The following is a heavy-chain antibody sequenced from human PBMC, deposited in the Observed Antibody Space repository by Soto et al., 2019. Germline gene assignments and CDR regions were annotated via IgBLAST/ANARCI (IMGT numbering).Heavy chain of an antibody. D-gene: IGHD3-10*01. Sequence: EVQLVESGGGLVQPGGSQRLSCAASGFNFSGSWMTWVRQALGKGLEWLAKINPDGSGEYYVDSVKGRFTISRDNAKSSLFFQMHSLRDEDTAVYFCAREHYFGLDYWGQGTLVTVSS. J-gene: IGHJ4*02. CDR2: INPDGSGE. CDR3: AREHYFGLDY. CDR1: GFNFSGSW. V-gene: IGHV3-7*01.